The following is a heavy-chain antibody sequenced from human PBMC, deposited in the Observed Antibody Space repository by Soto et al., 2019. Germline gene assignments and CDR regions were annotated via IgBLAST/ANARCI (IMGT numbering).Heavy chain of an antibody. CDR1: GFTFSSYA. Sequence: PGGSLRLSCAASGFTFSSYAMSWVRQAPGKGLEWVSAISGSGGSTYYADSVKGRFTISRDNSKNTLYLQMNSLRAEDTAVYYCAKDKESYSSSSGWFDPWGQGTLVTVSS. CDR3: AKDKESYSSSSGWFDP. D-gene: IGHD6-6*01. J-gene: IGHJ5*02. V-gene: IGHV3-23*01. CDR2: ISGSGGST.